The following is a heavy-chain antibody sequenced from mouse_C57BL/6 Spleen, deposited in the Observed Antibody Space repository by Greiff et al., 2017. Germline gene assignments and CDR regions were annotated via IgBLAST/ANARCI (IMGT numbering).Heavy chain of an antibody. CDR1: GYAFTNYL. J-gene: IGHJ1*03. Sequence: QVQLQQSGAELVRPGTSVKVSCKASGYAFTNYLIEWVKQRPGQGLEWIGVINPGSGGTNYNEKFKGKATLTADKSSSTAYMQLSSLTSEDSAVLFCARSSGKEYFDVWGTGTTVTVSS. CDR2: INPGSGGT. CDR3: ARSSGKEYFDV. V-gene: IGHV1-54*01. D-gene: IGHD4-1*01.